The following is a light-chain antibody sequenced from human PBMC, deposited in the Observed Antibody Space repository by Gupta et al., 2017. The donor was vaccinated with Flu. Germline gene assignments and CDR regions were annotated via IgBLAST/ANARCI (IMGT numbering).Light chain of an antibody. CDR1: QTISTW. Sequence: PSTLSASVGDRVTITCRASQTISTWLAWYQLKPGKAPNLLIYKATTLHSGVPSRFSGSGSGTEFTLTISSLQPDDFATYYCQQYNTYPWAFGQGTRVEI. J-gene: IGKJ1*01. CDR2: KAT. CDR3: QQYNTYPWA. V-gene: IGKV1-5*03.